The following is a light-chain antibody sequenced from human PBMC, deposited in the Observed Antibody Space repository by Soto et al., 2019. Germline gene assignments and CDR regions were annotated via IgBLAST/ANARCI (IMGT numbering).Light chain of an antibody. CDR2: EVT. V-gene: IGLV2-8*01. J-gene: IGLJ3*02. Sequence: QSVLTQAPSASGSPGQSVTISCTGTSSDVGGYNYVSWYQQHPGKAPKLMIYEVTKRPSGVPDRFSGSKSGNTASLTVSGLQAEDEADYYCSSYAGSNNLVFGGGTKLIVL. CDR1: SSDVGGYNY. CDR3: SSYAGSNNLV.